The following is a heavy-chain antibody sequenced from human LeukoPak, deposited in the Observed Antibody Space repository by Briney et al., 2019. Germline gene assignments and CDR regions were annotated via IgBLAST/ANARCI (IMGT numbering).Heavy chain of an antibody. V-gene: IGHV3-7*04. D-gene: IGHD1-26*01. J-gene: IGHJ4*02. CDR2: IKQDGSEK. CDR3: ARLSGSYEGALDY. Sequence: PGGSLRLSCAASGFTFSSHWISWVRQAPGKGLEWVANIKQDGSEKYYVDSVKGRFTISRDNAKNSLYLQMNSLRAEDTAVYYCARLSGSYEGALDYWGQGTLVTVSS. CDR1: GFTFSSHW.